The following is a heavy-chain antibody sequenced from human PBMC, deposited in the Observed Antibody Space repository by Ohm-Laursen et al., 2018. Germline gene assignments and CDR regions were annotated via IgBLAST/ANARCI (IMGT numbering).Heavy chain of an antibody. CDR1: GYTFTGYY. J-gene: IGHJ4*02. CDR3: ALIVTTIY. D-gene: IGHD5-12*01. V-gene: IGHV1-2*02. CDR2: INPNSGDT. Sequence: ASVKVSCKASGYTFTGYYVHWVRQAPGQGLEWMGWINPNSGDTNYAQKFQGRVSMTRDTSISTAYMELSSLRSDDTAVFYCALIVTTIYWGQGTLVTVSS.